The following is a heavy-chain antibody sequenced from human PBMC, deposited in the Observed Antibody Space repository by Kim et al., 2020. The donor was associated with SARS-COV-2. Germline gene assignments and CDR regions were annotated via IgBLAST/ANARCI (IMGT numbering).Heavy chain of an antibody. D-gene: IGHD3-3*01. J-gene: IGHJ6*02. Sequence: LKSRVTMSVDTSKNQFSLKLSSVTAADTAVYYCARERSGSLDYYYYGMDVWGQGTTVTVSS. CDR3: ARERSGSLDYYYYGMDV. V-gene: IGHV4-4*06.